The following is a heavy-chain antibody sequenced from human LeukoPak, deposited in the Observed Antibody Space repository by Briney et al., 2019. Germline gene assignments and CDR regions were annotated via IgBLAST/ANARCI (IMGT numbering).Heavy chain of an antibody. J-gene: IGHJ4*02. V-gene: IGHV4-59*01. CDR1: GGSISNYY. Sequence: SETLSLTCTVSGGSISNYYWSWIQQPPGKGLEWIGYIYYSGSTNYNPSLKSRVTISVDTSKNQFSLKLSSVTAADTAVYYCARGPRYSYFDYWGQGTLVTVSS. CDR2: IYYSGST. D-gene: IGHD1-14*01. CDR3: ARGPRYSYFDY.